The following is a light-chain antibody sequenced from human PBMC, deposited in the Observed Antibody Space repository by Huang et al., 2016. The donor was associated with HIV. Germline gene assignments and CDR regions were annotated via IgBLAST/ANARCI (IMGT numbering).Light chain of an antibody. CDR2: AAS. Sequence: DIQMTQSPSSLSASEGDRVTITCRARQSISNYFHWYQQKPGKAPKLLIYAASSVQSGVPSRFSGSGSGTDFTLTISSLQPEDSAAYYCQQSYSPRTFGPGTKVDIK. V-gene: IGKV1-39*01. CDR3: QQSYSPRT. CDR1: QSISNY. J-gene: IGKJ3*01.